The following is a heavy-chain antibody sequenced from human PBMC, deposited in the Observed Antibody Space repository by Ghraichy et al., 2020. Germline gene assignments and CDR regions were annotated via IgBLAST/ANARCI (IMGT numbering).Heavy chain of an antibody. J-gene: IGHJ5*02. CDR1: GGSISSSDYS. Sequence: ESLNISCTVSGGSISSSDYSWGWIRQPPGKGLEWIGSIYYSGSSYYNPSLKSRVTMSVDTSKNQFSLKLSSVTAADTAVYYCARRVEPAAINWFDPWGQGTLVTVSS. CDR2: IYYSGSS. D-gene: IGHD2-2*02. V-gene: IGHV4-39*01. CDR3: ARRVEPAAINWFDP.